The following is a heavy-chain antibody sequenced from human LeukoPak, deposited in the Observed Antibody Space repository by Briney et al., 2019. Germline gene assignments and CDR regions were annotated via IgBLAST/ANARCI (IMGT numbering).Heavy chain of an antibody. CDR3: ARADSIALPGAPFYFGK. D-gene: IGHD6-19*01. Sequence: SETLSLTCTVSGYSISSGFYWGWIRQPPGQGPEWIGTIYHSGNTHYNPSLRSRVTMSVDTSRNQFYLSLNSVTAADTAVYNCARADSIALPGAPFYFGKWGQGILVTVSS. CDR1: GYSISSGFY. CDR2: IYHSGNT. J-gene: IGHJ4*02. V-gene: IGHV4-38-2*02.